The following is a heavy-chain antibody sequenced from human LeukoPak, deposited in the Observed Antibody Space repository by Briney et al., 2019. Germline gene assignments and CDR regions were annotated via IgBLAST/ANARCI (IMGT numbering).Heavy chain of an antibody. CDR3: ARGDVVVTAYDY. CDR1: GYTFTGYY. CDR2: INPSSGGT. J-gene: IGHJ4*02. Sequence: ASVKVSCKASGYTFTGYYMHWVRQAPGQGLEWMGWINPSSGGTNYAQKFQGRVTMTRDASISTAYMELSRLRSDDTAVYYCARGDVVVTAYDYWGQGTLVTVSS. V-gene: IGHV1-2*02. D-gene: IGHD2-21*02.